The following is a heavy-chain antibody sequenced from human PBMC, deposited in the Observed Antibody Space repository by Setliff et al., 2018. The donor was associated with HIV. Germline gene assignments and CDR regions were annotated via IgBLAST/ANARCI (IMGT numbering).Heavy chain of an antibody. CDR1: GYTFTSYG. Sequence: ASVKVSCKASGYTFTSYGISWVRQAPGQGLEWMGWISAYNGNTNHAQKFQGRVTMTRNTSISTAYMELSSLRSEDTAVYYCATRRGAKIFGVVITPYYYGMDVWGQGTTVTVSS. D-gene: IGHD3-3*01. CDR3: ATRRGAKIFGVVITPYYYGMDV. J-gene: IGHJ6*02. CDR2: ISAYNGNT. V-gene: IGHV1-18*01.